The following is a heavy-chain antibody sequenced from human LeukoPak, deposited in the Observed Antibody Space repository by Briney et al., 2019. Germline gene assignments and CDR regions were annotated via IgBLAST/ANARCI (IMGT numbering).Heavy chain of an antibody. V-gene: IGHV3-23*01. CDR1: GFTFSSYA. Sequence: PGGSLRLSCAASGFTFSSYAMSWVRQAPGKGLEWVSAISGSGGSTYYADSVKGRFTISRDNSKNTLYLQMNSLRAEDTAVYYCARDAGRGYYDSSGYYYAFDYWGQGTLVTVSS. D-gene: IGHD3-22*01. CDR2: ISGSGGST. CDR3: ARDAGRGYYDSSGYYYAFDY. J-gene: IGHJ4*02.